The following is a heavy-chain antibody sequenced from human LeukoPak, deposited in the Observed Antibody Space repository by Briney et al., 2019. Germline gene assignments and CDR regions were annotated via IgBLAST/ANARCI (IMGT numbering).Heavy chain of an antibody. CDR3: ARRYFDY. V-gene: IGHV3-7*03. CDR2: IKEDGSEK. J-gene: IGHJ4*02. Sequence: RGSLRLSCAASGFTFSDYWMSWVRQAPGKGLEWVANIKEDGSEKYYVDSVKGRFTISRDNAKNSLYLQMSSLRAEDTAVYYCARRYFDYWGQGTLVTVSS. CDR1: GFTFSDYW.